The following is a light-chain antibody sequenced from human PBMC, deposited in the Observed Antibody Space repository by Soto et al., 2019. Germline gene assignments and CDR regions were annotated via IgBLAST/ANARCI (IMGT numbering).Light chain of an antibody. V-gene: IGLV1-40*01. J-gene: IGLJ2*01. Sequence: QSVLTQPPSVSGAPGQRVTISCTGSSSNIGAGYDVHWYQHLPGTAPKLLIYGNINRPSGVPDRFSGSKSGTSASLAITGLQAGDEADYYCQSYDSSLSGWVFGGGTKLTVL. CDR1: SSNIGAGYD. CDR3: QSYDSSLSGWV. CDR2: GNI.